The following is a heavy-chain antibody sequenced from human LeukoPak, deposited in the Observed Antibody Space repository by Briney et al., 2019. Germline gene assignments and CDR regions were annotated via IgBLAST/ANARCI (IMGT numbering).Heavy chain of an antibody. CDR3: AKFRGNYYGSGSYYSPFDY. Sequence: GGSLRLSCAASGFTFSSYAMSWVRQAPGKGLEWVSAISGSGGSTYYADSVKGRFTISRDNSKNTLYLQMNSLRAEDTAVYYCAKFRGNYYGSGSYYSPFDYWGQGTLVTVSS. V-gene: IGHV3-23*01. CDR1: GFTFSSYA. J-gene: IGHJ4*02. CDR2: ISGSGGST. D-gene: IGHD3-10*01.